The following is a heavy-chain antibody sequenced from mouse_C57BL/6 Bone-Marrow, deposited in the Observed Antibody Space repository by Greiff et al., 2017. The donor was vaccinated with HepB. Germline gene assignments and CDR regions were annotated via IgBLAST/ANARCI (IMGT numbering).Heavy chain of an antibody. J-gene: IGHJ4*01. V-gene: IGHV1-22*01. CDR2: INPNNGGT. Sequence: EVQLQQSGPELVKPGASVKMSCKASGYTFTDYNMHWVKQSPGKSLEWIGYINPNNGGTSYNQKFKGKATLTANKSSSTAYMELRSLTSEDSAVYYCARHYGSSLYYAMDYWGQGTSVTVSS. CDR1: GYTFTDYN. CDR3: ARHYGSSLYYAMDY. D-gene: IGHD1-1*01.